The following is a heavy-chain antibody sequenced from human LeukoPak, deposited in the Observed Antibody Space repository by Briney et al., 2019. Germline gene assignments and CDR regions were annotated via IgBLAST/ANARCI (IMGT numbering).Heavy chain of an antibody. J-gene: IGHJ4*02. D-gene: IGHD3-3*01. V-gene: IGHV1-46*01. CDR1: GGTFSSYA. CDR3: ARFSAEENYDFWSGYYYFDS. Sequence: ASVKVSCKASGGTFSSYAISWVRQAPGQGLEWMGIINPSGGSTTYAQNFQGRVTMTRDMSTSTVYMELSSLRSEDTAMYYCARFSAEENYDFWSGYYYFDSWGQGTLVTVSS. CDR2: INPSGGST.